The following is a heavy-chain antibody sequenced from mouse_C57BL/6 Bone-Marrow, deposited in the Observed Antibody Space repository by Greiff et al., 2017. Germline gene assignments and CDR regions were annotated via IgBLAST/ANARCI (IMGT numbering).Heavy chain of an antibody. CDR3: ARQGVNFLLRGYFDY. J-gene: IGHJ2*01. V-gene: IGHV5-6*01. CDR2: ISSGGSYT. Sequence: EVMLVESGGDLVKPGGSLKLSCAASGFTFSSYGMSWVRQTPDKRLEWVATISSGGSYTSYPDSVKGRFTISRDNAQHTLYLPLSSLKSEDTAMYYCARQGVNFLLRGYFDYWGQGTTLTGSS. CDR1: GFTFSSYG. D-gene: IGHD1-1*01.